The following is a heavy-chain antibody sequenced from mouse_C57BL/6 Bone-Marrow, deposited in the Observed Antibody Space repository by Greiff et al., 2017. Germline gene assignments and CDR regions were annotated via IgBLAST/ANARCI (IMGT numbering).Heavy chain of an antibody. CDR1: GFTFSDYG. CDR3: ARGDDYDGYYLDY. Sequence: EVQLVESGGGLVKPGGSLKLSCAASGFTFSDYGMHWVRQAPGKGLEWVAYISSGSSSIYYADTVKGRFTFSRDNAKNTLCLQMTSVRAEDTAMYYCARGDDYDGYYLDYWGQGTTLTVSS. D-gene: IGHD2-4*01. CDR2: ISSGSSSI. V-gene: IGHV5-17*01. J-gene: IGHJ2*01.